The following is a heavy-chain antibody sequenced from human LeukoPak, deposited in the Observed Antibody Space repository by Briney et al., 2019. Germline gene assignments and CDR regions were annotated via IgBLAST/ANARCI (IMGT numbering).Heavy chain of an antibody. V-gene: IGHV1-46*01. CDR2: INPSGGRT. CDR1: GYTFTSYY. Sequence: GASVKVSCKASGYTFTSYYIHWVRQAPGEGLEWMGIINPSGGRTSYAQKFQGRVSMTRDMSTSTVYMELSSLRSEDTAVYYCAREGYCSGGSCTGADDAFDIWGQGTMVTVSS. J-gene: IGHJ3*02. CDR3: AREGYCSGGSCTGADDAFDI. D-gene: IGHD2-15*01.